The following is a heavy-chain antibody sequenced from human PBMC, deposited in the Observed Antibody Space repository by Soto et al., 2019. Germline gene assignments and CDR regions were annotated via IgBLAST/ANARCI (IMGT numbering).Heavy chain of an antibody. V-gene: IGHV2-5*02. CDR1: GFSLITTGAG. J-gene: IGHJ3*02. D-gene: IGHD3-10*01. Sequence: QITLKESGPTLVQPTQTLKLTCSFSGFSLITTGAGVGWIRQPPGKAPEWLALIYWDGEKRYSPALKSRLTITKDSSKNQVVLTMTNMDPVDTATYYCARRQSIMIRGANAFDIWGQGTFLSVSS. CDR2: IYWDGEK. CDR3: ARRQSIMIRGANAFDI.